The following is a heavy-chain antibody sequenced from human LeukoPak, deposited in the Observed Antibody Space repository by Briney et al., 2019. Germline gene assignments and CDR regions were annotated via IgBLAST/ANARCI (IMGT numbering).Heavy chain of an antibody. D-gene: IGHD3-3*01. V-gene: IGHV1-58*02. CDR3: AARPYRFTIFGVSLASDYYYGMDV. J-gene: IGHJ6*02. CDR2: IVVGSGNT. Sequence: ASVKVSCKASGFTFTSSAMQWVRQARGQRLEWIGWIVVGSGNTNYAQKFQERVTITRDMSTSTAYMELSSLRSEDTAVYYCAARPYRFTIFGVSLASDYYYGMDVWGQGTTVTVSS. CDR1: GFTFTSSA.